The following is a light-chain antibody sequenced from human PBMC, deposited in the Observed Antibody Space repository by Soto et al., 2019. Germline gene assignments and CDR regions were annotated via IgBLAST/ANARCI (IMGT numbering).Light chain of an antibody. Sequence: QSALTQPPSASGSPGQSVTISCTGTSSDVGGYNYVSWYQQHPGKAPKLMIYEVSKRPSGVPDRFSGSKSGNTASLTVSGLQAEDEDDYYCSSYADSSYVFGTGTKVTVL. J-gene: IGLJ1*01. V-gene: IGLV2-8*01. CDR3: SSYADSSYV. CDR1: SSDVGGYNY. CDR2: EVS.